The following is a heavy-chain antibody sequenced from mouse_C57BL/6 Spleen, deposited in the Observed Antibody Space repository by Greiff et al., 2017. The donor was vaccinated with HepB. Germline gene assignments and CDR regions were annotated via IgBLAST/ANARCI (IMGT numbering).Heavy chain of an antibody. CDR3: ARRSYAMDY. V-gene: IGHV1-26*01. CDR2: INPNNGGT. J-gene: IGHJ4*01. Sequence: EVQLQQSGPELVKPGASVKISCKASGYTFTDYYMNWVKQSHGKSLEWIGDINPNNGGTSYNQKFKGKATLTVDKSSSTAYMELRILTAEYSAVYYCARRSYAMDYWGQGTSVTVSS. CDR1: GYTFTDYY.